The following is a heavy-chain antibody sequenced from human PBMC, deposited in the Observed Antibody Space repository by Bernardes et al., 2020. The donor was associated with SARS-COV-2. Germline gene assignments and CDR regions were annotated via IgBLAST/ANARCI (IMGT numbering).Heavy chain of an antibody. D-gene: IGHD4-17*01. Sequence: GSTLQVCCASCGFTFRDYTMHWVRQAPGKGLEWVAVIWHDGSREYYVDSVTGRFAISRDNSNNTSYLQMNNLRVEDTALYRCATEDGEWLESWGQGTLVTVSS. CDR2: IWHDGSRE. CDR1: GFTFRDYT. J-gene: IGHJ5*01. CDR3: ATEDGEWLES. V-gene: IGHV3-33*01.